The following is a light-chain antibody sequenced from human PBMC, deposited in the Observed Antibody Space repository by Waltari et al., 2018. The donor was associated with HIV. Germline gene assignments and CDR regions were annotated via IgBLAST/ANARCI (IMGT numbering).Light chain of an antibody. V-gene: IGLV2-14*01. J-gene: IGLJ1*01. CDR2: EVS. CDR1: TSDLGAYNY. Sequence: QSALTQPASVSGSPGQSLTISCTGTTSDLGAYNYVSWYQQHPGNAPKLMISEVSNRPSGVTNRFSGSKSGNTASLTISGLQVEDEADYYCSSYTSSSTLYVFGTGTKVTVL. CDR3: SSYTSSSTLYV.